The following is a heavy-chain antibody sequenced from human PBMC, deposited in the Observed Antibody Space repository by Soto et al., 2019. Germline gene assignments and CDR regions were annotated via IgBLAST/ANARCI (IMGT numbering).Heavy chain of an antibody. CDR2: INHSGST. CDR1: GGSFSGYC. J-gene: IGHJ4*02. CDR3: ARGSRWDVVVVVARREGLPFDY. V-gene: IGHV4-34*01. Sequence: SETLSLTCAVYGGSFSGYCWSGIRQPPGKGLEWIGEINHSGSTNYNPSLKSRVTISVDTSKNQFSLKLSSVTAADTAVYYCARGSRWDVVVVVARREGLPFDYWGQGTLVTVSS. D-gene: IGHD2-15*01.